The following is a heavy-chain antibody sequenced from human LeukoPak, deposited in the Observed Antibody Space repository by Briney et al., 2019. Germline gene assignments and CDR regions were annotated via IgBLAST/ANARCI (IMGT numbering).Heavy chain of an antibody. D-gene: IGHD4-17*01. CDR3: AKDVDYIDCVFDY. CDR2: ITPDSGGT. J-gene: IGHJ4*02. V-gene: IGHV1-2*02. CDR1: RYTLTGYY. Sequence: AAVKDSCEASRYTLTGYYIQAVRQAPRQRVERMGWITPDSGGTNYAQRFQGRIAMSRDTTINTANMELSKLRSDDTAVYYCAKDVDYIDCVFDYWGQGTLVTVSS.